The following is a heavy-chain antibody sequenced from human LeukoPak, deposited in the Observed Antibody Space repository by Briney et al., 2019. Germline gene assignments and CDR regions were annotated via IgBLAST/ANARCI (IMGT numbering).Heavy chain of an antibody. CDR2: INPESTTT. CDR1: GFTFSSFW. V-gene: IGHV3-74*01. CDR3: VKDHTGEQDK. Sequence: GGSLRLSCAASGFTFSSFWIHWVRQVPGKGLVWVSRINPESTTTTHADSVKGRFTISRDNARNTLYLQMNSLRVEDTAMYYCVKDHTGEQDKWGQGTLVTVSS. D-gene: IGHD1-1*01. J-gene: IGHJ4*02.